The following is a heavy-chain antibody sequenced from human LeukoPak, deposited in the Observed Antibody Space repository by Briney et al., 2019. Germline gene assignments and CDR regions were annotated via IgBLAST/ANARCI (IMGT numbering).Heavy chain of an antibody. Sequence: SETLSLTCTVSGGSISSYYWSWIRQPAGKGLEWIGRIYTSGSTKYYPSLKRRVTMSVDTSKNQFSLKLSSVTAADTAVYYCARDRLMVYAGPWFDPWGQGTLVTVSS. J-gene: IGHJ5*02. D-gene: IGHD2-8*01. CDR3: ARDRLMVYAGPWFDP. CDR2: IYTSGST. V-gene: IGHV4-4*07. CDR1: GGSISSYY.